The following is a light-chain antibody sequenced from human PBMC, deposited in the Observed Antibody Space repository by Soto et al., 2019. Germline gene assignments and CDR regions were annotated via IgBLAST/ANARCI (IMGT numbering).Light chain of an antibody. CDR2: KAS. V-gene: IGKV1-5*03. CDR1: QSISTW. CDR3: QQYKSYSSWT. J-gene: IGKJ1*01. Sequence: DIQMTQSPSILSASVGDRVTITCRASQSISTWLAWYQQKPGKAPKLLIYKASNLESGVPSRFSGSGSGTEFTLTISSLQPDDFATYYCQQYKSYSSWTFGQGTRWIS.